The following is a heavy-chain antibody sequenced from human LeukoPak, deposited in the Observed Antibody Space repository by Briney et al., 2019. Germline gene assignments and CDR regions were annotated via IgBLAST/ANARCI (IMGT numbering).Heavy chain of an antibody. J-gene: IGHJ6*03. V-gene: IGHV3-23*01. D-gene: IGHD4-17*01. CDR2: ISGSGGST. CDR3: ARDGTVRHTALYYYYMDV. CDR1: GFTFSSYA. Sequence: GGSLRLSCAASGFTFSSYAMSWVRQAPGKGLEWVSAISGSGGSTYYADSVKGRFTISRDDSKNTLYLQMNSLRAEDTAVYYCARDGTVRHTALYYYYMDVWGKGTTVTVSS.